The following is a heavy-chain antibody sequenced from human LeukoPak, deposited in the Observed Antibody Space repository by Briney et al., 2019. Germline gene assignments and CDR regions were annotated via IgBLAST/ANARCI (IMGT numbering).Heavy chain of an antibody. CDR1: GGSISSYY. CDR3: ARHGSVRSPLGP. Sequence: SETLSLTCTVSGGSISSYYWSWIRQPPGKGLEWIGYIYATGSSNCNPSLKSRVTISVDTSKNQFSLNLRSVTAADTAVYYCARHGSVRSPLGPWGKGNLVTVSS. D-gene: IGHD3-10*01. J-gene: IGHJ5*02. CDR2: IYATGSS. V-gene: IGHV4-4*09.